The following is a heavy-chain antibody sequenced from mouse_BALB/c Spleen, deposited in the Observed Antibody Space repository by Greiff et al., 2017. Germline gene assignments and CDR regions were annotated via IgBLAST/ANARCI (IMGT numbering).Heavy chain of an antibody. V-gene: IGHV5-12-2*01. CDR2: ISNGGGST. D-gene: IGHD3-3*01. CDR3: ARRGTRYAMDY. CDR1: GFTFSSYT. J-gene: IGHJ4*01. Sequence: DVQLVESGGGLVQPGGSLKLSCAASGFTFSSYTMSWVRQTPEKRLEWVAYISNGGGSTYYPDTVKGRFAISRDNAKNTLYLQMSSLKSEDTAMYFCARRGTRYAMDYWGQGTSVTVSS.